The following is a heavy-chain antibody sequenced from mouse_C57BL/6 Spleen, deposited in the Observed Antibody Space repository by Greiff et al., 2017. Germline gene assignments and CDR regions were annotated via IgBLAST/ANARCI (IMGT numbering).Heavy chain of an antibody. V-gene: IGHV1-76*01. D-gene: IGHD2-3*01. Sequence: VKLQESGAELVRPGASVKLSCKASGYTFTDYYINWVKQRPGQGLEWIARIYPGSGNTYYNEKFKGKATLTAEKSSSTAYMQLSSLTSEDSAVYFCARSDGYYVGWYFDVWGTGTTVTVSS. CDR1: GYTFTDYY. CDR3: ARSDGYYVGWYFDV. J-gene: IGHJ1*03. CDR2: IYPGSGNT.